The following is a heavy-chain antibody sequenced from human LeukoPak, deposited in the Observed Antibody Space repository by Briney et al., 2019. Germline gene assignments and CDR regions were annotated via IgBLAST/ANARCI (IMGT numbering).Heavy chain of an antibody. CDR1: GFTFSSYA. CDR2: ISYDGSNK. D-gene: IGHD2-2*01. CDR3: ARGDVVVPAAIGLTVQH. Sequence: PGGSLRLSCAASGFTFSSYAMHWVRQAPGKGLEWVAVISYDGSNKYYAVSVKGRFTTSRDNSKNTLYLQMNSLRAEDTAVYYCARGDVVVPAAIGLTVQHWGQGTLVTVSS. J-gene: IGHJ1*01. V-gene: IGHV3-30-3*01.